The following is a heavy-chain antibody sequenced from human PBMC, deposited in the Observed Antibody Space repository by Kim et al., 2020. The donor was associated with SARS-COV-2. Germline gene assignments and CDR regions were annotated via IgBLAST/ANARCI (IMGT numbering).Heavy chain of an antibody. CDR1: GGSISSGSYY. V-gene: IGHV4-61*02. J-gene: IGHJ6*04. CDR2: IYTSGST. CDR3: VRDLFGQYSSGLNYGMDV. Sequence: SETLSLTCTVSGGSISSGSYYWSWIRQPAGKGLEWIGRIYTSGSTNYNASIKRRVTISVDTSKNQLSLKLSSVTAADTAVYYCVRDLFGQYSSGLNYGMDVCGAGTTVTVCS. D-gene: IGHD6-19*01.